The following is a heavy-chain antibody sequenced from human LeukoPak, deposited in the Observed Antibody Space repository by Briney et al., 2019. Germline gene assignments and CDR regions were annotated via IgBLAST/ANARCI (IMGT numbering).Heavy chain of an antibody. CDR1: DGSFSSYS. CDR3: ARLKARDAFDI. J-gene: IGHJ3*02. Sequence: SETLSLTCTVSDGSFSSYSWNWIRQPPGRGLEWIGYVYYSGSTIYNPSLRSRVTISIDTSKNQFSLKLTSVTAADTAVYYCARLKARDAFDIWGQGTMVTVSS. V-gene: IGHV4-59*08. CDR2: VYYSGST.